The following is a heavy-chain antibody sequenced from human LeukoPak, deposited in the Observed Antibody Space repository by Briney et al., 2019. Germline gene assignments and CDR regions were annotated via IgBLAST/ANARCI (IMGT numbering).Heavy chain of an antibody. CDR1: GFTFSSYS. V-gene: IGHV3-21*01. J-gene: IGHJ4*02. CDR3: ARGSSGSYYTLFDY. CDR2: ITSSSTYI. D-gene: IGHD1-26*01. Sequence: GGSLRLSCAASGFTFSSYSMNWVRQAPGKGLEWVSSITSSSTYIYYADSMEGGFTISRDNAKNSLYLQMDSLRAEDTAVYYCARGSSGSYYTLFDYWGQGTLVTVSS.